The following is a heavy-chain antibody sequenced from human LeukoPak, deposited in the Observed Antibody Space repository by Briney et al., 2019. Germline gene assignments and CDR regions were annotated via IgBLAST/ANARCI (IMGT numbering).Heavy chain of an antibody. D-gene: IGHD6-13*01. V-gene: IGHV4-34*01. CDR1: GGSFSGYY. Sequence: PSETLSLTCAVYGGSFSGYYWSWIRQPPGKGLEWIGEINHSGSTNYNPSLKSRVTISVDTSKNQFSLKLSSVTAADTAVYYCARGQGGTYSSSWYRLDYYFDYWGQGTLVTVSS. CDR2: INHSGST. CDR3: ARGQGGTYSSSWYRLDYYFDY. J-gene: IGHJ4*02.